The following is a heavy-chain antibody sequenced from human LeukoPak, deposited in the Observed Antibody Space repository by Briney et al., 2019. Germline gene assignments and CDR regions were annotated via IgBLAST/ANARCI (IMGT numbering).Heavy chain of an antibody. CDR1: GFSFDNYG. V-gene: IGHV3-20*04. CDR2: IYWNGGGT. J-gene: IGHJ4*02. CDR3: ARDYYGSGTYFLPADH. D-gene: IGHD3-10*01. Sequence: GGSLRLSCAPSGFSFDNYGMSWVRQAPGKGLEGVSAIYWNGGGTVYADSVKGRFTISRDNAKNSLYLQMNSLRVEDTALYYCARDYYGSGTYFLPADHWGQGTLVTVSS.